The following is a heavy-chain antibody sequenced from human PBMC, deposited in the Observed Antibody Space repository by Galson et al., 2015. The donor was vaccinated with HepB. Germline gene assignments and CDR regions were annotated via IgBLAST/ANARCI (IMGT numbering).Heavy chain of an antibody. CDR3: ARARIAVAGTNFAFDI. D-gene: IGHD6-19*01. Sequence: SVKVSCKASGGTFSSYTISWVRQAPGQGLEWMGRIIPILGIANYAQKFQGRVTITADKSTSTAYMELSSLRSEDTAVYYCARARIAVAGTNFAFDIWGQGAMVTVSS. CDR2: IIPILGIA. CDR1: GGTFSSYT. J-gene: IGHJ3*02. V-gene: IGHV1-69*02.